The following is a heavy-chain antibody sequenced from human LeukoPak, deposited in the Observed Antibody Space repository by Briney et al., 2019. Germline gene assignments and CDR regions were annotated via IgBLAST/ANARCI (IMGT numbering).Heavy chain of an antibody. J-gene: IGHJ4*02. Sequence: SETLSLTCTVSGYSISSGYYWGWIRQPPGKGLEWIGSIYHSGSTYYNPSLKSRVTISVDTSKNQFSLKLSSVTAADTAVYYCARISSSWYYFDYWGQGTLVTVSS. V-gene: IGHV4-38-2*02. CDR3: ARISSSWYYFDY. D-gene: IGHD6-13*01. CDR2: IYHSGST. CDR1: GYSISSGYY.